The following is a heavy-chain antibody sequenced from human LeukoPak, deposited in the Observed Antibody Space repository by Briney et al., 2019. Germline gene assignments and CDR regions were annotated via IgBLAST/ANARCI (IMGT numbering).Heavy chain of an antibody. CDR1: GDSISSYY. CDR3: ARGHYYDNHFDY. CDR2: IYTSGST. D-gene: IGHD3-22*01. J-gene: IGHJ4*02. V-gene: IGHV4-4*07. Sequence: SETLSLTCTVSGDSISSYYWSWIRQPAGKGLEWIGRIYTSGSTNYNPSLRSRVTISVDTSKNQFSLKLSSVTAADTAVYYCARGHYYDNHFDYWGQGTLVTVSS.